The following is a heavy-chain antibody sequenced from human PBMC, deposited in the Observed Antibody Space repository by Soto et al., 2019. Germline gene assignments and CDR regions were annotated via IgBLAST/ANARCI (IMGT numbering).Heavy chain of an antibody. V-gene: IGHV1-8*01. CDR1: GSTFTSYD. CDR2: MNTNSGNT. J-gene: IGHJ6*03. Sequence: VSVKVSCKASGSTFTSYDIDWVRQAPGQGLEGMGWMNTNSGNTGYAQKFQGRVTMTRNTSISTAYMELSSLRSEDTAVYYCARLGYYDFWSGYPTWGGYYYMDVWGKGTTVTVSS. D-gene: IGHD3-3*01. CDR3: ARLGYYDFWSGYPTWGGYYYMDV.